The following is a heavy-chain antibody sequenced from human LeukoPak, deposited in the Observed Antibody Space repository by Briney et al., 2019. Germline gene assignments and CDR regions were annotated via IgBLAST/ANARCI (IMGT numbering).Heavy chain of an antibody. D-gene: IGHD5-18*01. CDR3: ARSRRGYSYGPGDLLDNDAFDI. Sequence: PGGSLRLSCAASGFTFSSYWMSWVRQAPGKGLEWVANIKQDGSEKYYVDSVKGRFTISRDNAKNSLYLQMNSLRAEDTAVYYCARSRRGYSYGPGDLLDNDAFDIWGQGTMVTVSS. V-gene: IGHV3-7*01. J-gene: IGHJ3*02. CDR2: IKQDGSEK. CDR1: GFTFSSYW.